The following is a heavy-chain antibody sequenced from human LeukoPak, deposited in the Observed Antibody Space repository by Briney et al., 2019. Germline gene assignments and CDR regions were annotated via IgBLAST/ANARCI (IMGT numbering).Heavy chain of an antibody. CDR3: VRERFHGSGAPKFDF. J-gene: IGHJ4*02. V-gene: IGHV3-21*06. D-gene: IGHD3-10*01. CDR2: ISGSGSYT. CDR1: GFTFSDYS. Sequence: GGSLRLSCAASGFTFSDYSMNWVRQTPRKGLEWVSCISGSGSYTYYADSVKGRFTISRDNAKNSLNLQVNSLRAEDTAVYYCVRERFHGSGAPKFDFWGQGTLVTVSS.